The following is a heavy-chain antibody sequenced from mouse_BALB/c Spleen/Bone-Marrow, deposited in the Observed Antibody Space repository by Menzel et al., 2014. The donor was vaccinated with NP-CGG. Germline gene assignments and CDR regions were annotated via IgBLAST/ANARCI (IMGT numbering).Heavy chain of an antibody. CDR3: ARRADSSGYVDAMDY. J-gene: IGHJ4*01. CDR2: ISTYYGDA. D-gene: IGHD3-2*01. Sequence: VKLVESGAELVRPGVSVKISCKGSGYTFXDYAMHWVKQSHAKSLEWIGVISTYYGDASYHQKFKGKATMTVDKSSSTAYMELARLTSEDSAIYYCARRADSSGYVDAMDYWGQGTSVTVSS. V-gene: IGHV1S137*01. CDR1: GYTFXDYA.